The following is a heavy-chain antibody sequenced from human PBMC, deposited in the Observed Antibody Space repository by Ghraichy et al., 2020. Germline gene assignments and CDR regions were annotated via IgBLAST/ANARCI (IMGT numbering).Heavy chain of an antibody. D-gene: IGHD2-2*01. Sequence: SETLSLTCTVSGGSISSYYWSWIRQPPGKGLEWIGYIYYSGSTNYNPSLKSRVTISVDTSKNQFSLKLSSVTAADTAVYYCARSPDIVVVPAARWFDPWGQGTLVTVSS. V-gene: IGHV4-59*08. J-gene: IGHJ5*02. CDR1: GGSISSYY. CDR2: IYYSGST. CDR3: ARSPDIVVVPAARWFDP.